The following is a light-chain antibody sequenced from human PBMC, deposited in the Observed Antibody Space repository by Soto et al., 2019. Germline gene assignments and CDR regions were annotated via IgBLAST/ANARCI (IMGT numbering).Light chain of an antibody. J-gene: IGKJ5*01. CDR3: QQYGRFPH. Sequence: EIVLTQSPGTLSLSPGERATLSCRASQSVSSSYLAWYQQKPGQAPRLLIYGASSRATGIPDRFSGSGSGTDFTLTISRLEPEDFAVYYCQQYGRFPHFGQGTRLEIK. CDR1: QSVSSSY. V-gene: IGKV3-20*01. CDR2: GAS.